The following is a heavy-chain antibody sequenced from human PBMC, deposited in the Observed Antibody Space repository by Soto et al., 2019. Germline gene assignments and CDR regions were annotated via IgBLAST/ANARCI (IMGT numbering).Heavy chain of an antibody. CDR3: ARELCSGGSCYSDPTPQYFDY. Sequence: QVQLVQSGAELKKPGSSVKVSCKASGGTFSSYTISWVRQAPGQGLEWMGRIIPIRGIANYAQKFQGRVTITADKSTSTAYMELSSLRSEDTAVYYCARELCSGGSCYSDPTPQYFDYWGQGTLVTVSS. J-gene: IGHJ4*02. D-gene: IGHD2-15*01. CDR1: GGTFSSYT. V-gene: IGHV1-69*08. CDR2: IIPIRGIA.